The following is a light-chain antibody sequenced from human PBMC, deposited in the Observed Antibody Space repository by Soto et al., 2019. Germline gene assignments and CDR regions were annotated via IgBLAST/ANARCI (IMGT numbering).Light chain of an antibody. CDR1: QSISSY. CDR2: AAS. V-gene: IGKV1-39*01. J-gene: IGKJ2*01. Sequence: DIQMTQSPSSLSASVGDRVTITCRASQSISSYLNWYQQKPGKAPKLLIYAASSLHSGVPSRFSGSGSGTDFTLTISSLQPEDFATYYCQQNYSAPPYTFGQGTKLEIK. CDR3: QQNYSAPPYT.